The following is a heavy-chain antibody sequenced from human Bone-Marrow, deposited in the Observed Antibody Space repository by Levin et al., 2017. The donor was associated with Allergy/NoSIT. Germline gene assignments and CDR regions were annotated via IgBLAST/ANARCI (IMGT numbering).Heavy chain of an antibody. CDR2: IYSGGST. CDR3: ARITVDNYFDY. J-gene: IGHJ4*02. V-gene: IGHV3-66*01. CDR1: GFTVSSNY. Sequence: GESLKISCAASGFTVSSNYMSWVRQAPGKGLDWVSVIYSGGSTHYADSVKGRFTISRDNSKNTLYLQMNSLRAEDTAVYYCARITVDNYFDYWGQGTLVTVSS. D-gene: IGHD4-11*01.